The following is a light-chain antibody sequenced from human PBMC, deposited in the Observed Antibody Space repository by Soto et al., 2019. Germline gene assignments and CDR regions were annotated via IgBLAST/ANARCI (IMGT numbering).Light chain of an antibody. V-gene: IGKV1-27*01. CDR2: ATF. CDR3: QNYGPAPWT. CDR1: QDINNY. Sequence: DIQMTQSPSSLSASVGDRVTITCRASQDINNYLAWFQQKPGKVPKLLIYATFTLQSGVPSRFSGSGSGTDFMLTISSLQPEDFATYYCQNYGPAPWTFGQGTRVEVK. J-gene: IGKJ1*01.